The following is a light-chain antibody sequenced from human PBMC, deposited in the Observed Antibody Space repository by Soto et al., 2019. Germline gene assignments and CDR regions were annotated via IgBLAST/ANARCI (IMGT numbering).Light chain of an antibody. CDR2: RNS. J-gene: IGLJ1*01. CDR3: AAWDDNLSGFYV. Sequence: QSVLTQSPSVSGTPGQRATISCSGSASTIGRNYVYWYQQLPGTAPKLLIYRNSQRPSGVPDRFSGSKYGTSASLAISGLRSEDEADYYCAAWDDNLSGFYVFGDGTKLTVL. CDR1: ASTIGRNY. V-gene: IGLV1-47*01.